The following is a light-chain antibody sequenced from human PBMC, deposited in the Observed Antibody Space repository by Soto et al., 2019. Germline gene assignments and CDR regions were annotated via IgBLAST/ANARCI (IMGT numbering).Light chain of an antibody. J-gene: IGKJ1*01. CDR2: KAS. Sequence: IQMTQSPSTLSASVGDRVTITCRASQSISIWLAWYQQKPGKAPKLLIYKASSLESEVPSRFSGSGSGTEFTLTINSLQPDDSATYDCQQYNSYSTFGQGTKVEIK. V-gene: IGKV1-5*03. CDR1: QSISIW. CDR3: QQYNSYST.